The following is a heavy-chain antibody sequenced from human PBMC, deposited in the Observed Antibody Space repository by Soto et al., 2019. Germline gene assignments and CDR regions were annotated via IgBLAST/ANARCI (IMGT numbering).Heavy chain of an antibody. CDR3: TRDRESSSWFVKLLFDY. V-gene: IGHV3-49*04. CDR1: GFTFGDYA. D-gene: IGHD6-13*01. Sequence: GGSLRLSCTASGFTFGDYAMSWVRQAPGKGLEWVGFIRSKAYGGTTEYAASVKGRFTISRDDSKSIAYLQMNSLKTEDTAVYYCTRDRESSSWFVKLLFDYWGQGTLVTVSS. J-gene: IGHJ4*02. CDR2: IRSKAYGGTT.